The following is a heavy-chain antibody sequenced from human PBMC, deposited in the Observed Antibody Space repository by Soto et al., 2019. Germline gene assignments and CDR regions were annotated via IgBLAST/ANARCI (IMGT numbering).Heavy chain of an antibody. Sequence: QVQLVQSGAEVKKPGSSVKVSCKASGGTFSSYAISWVRQAPGQGLEWMGGIIPIFGTANYAQNFQVRVTIPADESTLTAYMQLRSLRSEDTAVYYCARAMHSSSPYYYYYGMDVWGQGTTVTVSS. J-gene: IGHJ6*02. CDR1: GGTFSSYA. CDR3: ARAMHSSSPYYYYYGMDV. CDR2: IIPIFGTA. D-gene: IGHD6-6*01. V-gene: IGHV1-69*01.